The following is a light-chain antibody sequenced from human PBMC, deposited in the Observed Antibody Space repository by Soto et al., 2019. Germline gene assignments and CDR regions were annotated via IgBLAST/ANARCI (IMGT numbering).Light chain of an antibody. V-gene: IGLV1-44*01. CDR3: AAWDDRLSALI. CDR1: NSNIGSNP. J-gene: IGLJ2*01. CDR2: SNY. Sequence: SVLTQPPSASGTPGQRVTISCSGSNSNIGSNPVHWYQQFPGTAPKVLIYSNYQRPSGVPDRFSGSKSGTSASLAISGLQSEDEADYYCAAWDDRLSALIFGGGTKVTLL.